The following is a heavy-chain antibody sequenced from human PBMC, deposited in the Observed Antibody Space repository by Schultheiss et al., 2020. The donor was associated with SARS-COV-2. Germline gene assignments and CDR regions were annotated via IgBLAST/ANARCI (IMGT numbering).Heavy chain of an antibody. CDR1: GFTFGDYA. D-gene: IGHD3-3*01. CDR2: IRSKAYGGTT. Sequence: GGSLRLSCTASGFTFGDYAMSWFRQAPGKGLEWVGFIRSKAYGGTTEYAASVKGRFTISRDDSKSIAYLQMNSLKTEDTAVYYCARDQWSGYFGLYYGMDVWGQGTTVTVSS. V-gene: IGHV3-49*03. CDR3: ARDQWSGYFGLYYGMDV. J-gene: IGHJ6*02.